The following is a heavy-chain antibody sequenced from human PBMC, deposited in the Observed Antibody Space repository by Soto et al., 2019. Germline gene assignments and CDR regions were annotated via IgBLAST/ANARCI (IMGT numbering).Heavy chain of an antibody. J-gene: IGHJ6*02. CDR3: ARASGAAAGVLGNYYYYGMDV. CDR2: IIPIFGTA. CDR1: GGTFSSYA. D-gene: IGHD6-13*01. V-gene: IGHV1-69*13. Sequence: GASVKVSCKASGGTFSSYAISWVRQAPGQGLEWMGGIIPIFGTANYAQKFQGRVTITADESTSTAYMELSSLRSEDTAVYYCARASGAAAGVLGNYYYYGMDVWGQGATVTVSS.